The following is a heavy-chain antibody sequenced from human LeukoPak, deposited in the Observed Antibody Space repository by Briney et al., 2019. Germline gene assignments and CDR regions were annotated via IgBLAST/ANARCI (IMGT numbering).Heavy chain of an antibody. J-gene: IGHJ4*02. CDR2: ISGSGGST. D-gene: IGHD6-6*01. CDR3: AKDSPGGYSSSSLGY. CDR1: GFTFSNYA. Sequence: GGSLRLSCAASGFTFSNYAMSWVRQAPGKGLEWVSAISGSGGSTYYADSVKGRFTISRDNSKSTLYLQMNSLRAEDTALYYCAKDSPGGYSSSSLGYWGQGTLVTVSS. V-gene: IGHV3-23*01.